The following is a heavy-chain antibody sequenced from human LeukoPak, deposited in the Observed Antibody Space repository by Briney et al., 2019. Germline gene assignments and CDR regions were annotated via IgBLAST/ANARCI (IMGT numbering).Heavy chain of an antibody. D-gene: IGHD6-19*01. Sequence: PSETLSLTCTVSGYSISSGYYWGWIRQPPGKGREWIGSIYHSGSTYYNPSLKSRVTISVDTSKNQFSLKLSSVTAADTAVYYCARSLAVADTNWFDPWGQGTLVTVSS. CDR1: GYSISSGYY. CDR3: ARSLAVADTNWFDP. CDR2: IYHSGST. J-gene: IGHJ5*02. V-gene: IGHV4-38-2*02.